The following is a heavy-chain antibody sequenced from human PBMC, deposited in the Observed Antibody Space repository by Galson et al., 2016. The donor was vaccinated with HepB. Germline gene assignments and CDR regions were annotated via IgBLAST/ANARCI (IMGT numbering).Heavy chain of an antibody. J-gene: IGHJ5*02. V-gene: IGHV4-61*02. Sequence: TLSLTCTVSGGSISSGSYYWTWIRQPAGKGLEWIGRIYTSGRTYYNPSLKSRVTISLDTSKNQFSLKLNSVTAADTAVYYCARDWDNWFDPWGQGTLVTVSS. CDR3: ARDWDNWFDP. D-gene: IGHD7-27*01. CDR2: IYTSGRT. CDR1: GGSISSGSYY.